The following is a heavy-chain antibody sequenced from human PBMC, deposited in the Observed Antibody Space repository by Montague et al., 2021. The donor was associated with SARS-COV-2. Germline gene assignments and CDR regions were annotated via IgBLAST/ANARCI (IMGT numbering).Heavy chain of an antibody. D-gene: IGHD2-15*01. J-gene: IGHJ4*02. CDR2: ISDSGST. CDR3: ARHYSATLPAVY. CDR1: GGPISSFY. V-gene: IGHV4-59*08. Sequence: SETLSLTCTVSGGPISSFYWSWLRQPPGKGLEWIGYISDSGSTNYNPSLTSRATMSVDTSKNQFSLKVNSVTAADTAVYYCARHYSATLPAVYWGQGTLVTVSS.